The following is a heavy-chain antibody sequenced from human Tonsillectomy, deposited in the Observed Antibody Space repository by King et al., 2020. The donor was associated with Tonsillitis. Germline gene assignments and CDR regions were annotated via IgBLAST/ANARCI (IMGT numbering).Heavy chain of an antibody. D-gene: IGHD3-10*01. CDR1: GFTFSSHN. V-gene: IGHV3-48*01. CDR2: ISTSSSTI. Sequence: VQLVESGGGLVQPGGSLRLSCVASGFTFSSHNMNWVRQAPGKGLEWVSYISTSSSTIYYADSVKGRFTISRDNAKNSLFLQMNSLRAEDTAVYYCAIVLSTPDYWGQGTLLTLPS. J-gene: IGHJ4*02. CDR3: AIVLSTPDY.